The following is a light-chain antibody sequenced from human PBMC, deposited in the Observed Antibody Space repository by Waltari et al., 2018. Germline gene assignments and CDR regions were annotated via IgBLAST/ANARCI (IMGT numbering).Light chain of an antibody. V-gene: IGLV7-46*01. CDR3: LLSFGDARPV. CDR1: TGTVTSGHY. CDR2: DTN. J-gene: IGLJ2*01. Sequence: QAVVTQEPSLTVSPGGTVTLTCGSSTGTVTSGHYPYWFQQKPGQAPRTLFYDTNNKYSWTPARFSGSLLGGKAARTLSGAQPEDGADYYCLLSFGDARPVFGGGTKLTVL.